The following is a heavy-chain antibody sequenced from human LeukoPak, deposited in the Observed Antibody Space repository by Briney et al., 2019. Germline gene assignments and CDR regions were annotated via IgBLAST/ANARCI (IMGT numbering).Heavy chain of an antibody. Sequence: GRSLRLSCAASGFTFSSYAMHWVRQAPGKGLEWVAVISYDGSNKYYADSVKGRFTISRDNSKNTLYLQMNSLRAEGTAVYYCARDSYDILTGHGGSAFDIWGRGTMVTVSS. D-gene: IGHD3-9*01. CDR2: ISYDGSNK. V-gene: IGHV3-30-3*01. CDR1: GFTFSSYA. J-gene: IGHJ3*02. CDR3: ARDSYDILTGHGGSAFDI.